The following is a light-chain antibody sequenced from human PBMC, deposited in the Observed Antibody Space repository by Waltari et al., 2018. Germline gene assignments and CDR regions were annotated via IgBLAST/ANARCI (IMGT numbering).Light chain of an antibody. Sequence: DIQMTQSPSSLSASVGDRVTITCRASQSISIYLNWYQQKPGKAPKLLSYSTFDLYSGVTSRFSGSGAVTDVTLTISSLQPEDFATYYCQQSSSTPPWTFGQGTKVEIK. V-gene: IGKV1-39*01. CDR2: STF. CDR3: QQSSSTPPWT. CDR1: QSISIY. J-gene: IGKJ1*01.